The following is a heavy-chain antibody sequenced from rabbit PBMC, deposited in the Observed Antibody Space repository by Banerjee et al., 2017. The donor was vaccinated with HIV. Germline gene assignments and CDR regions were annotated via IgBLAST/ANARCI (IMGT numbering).Heavy chain of an antibody. J-gene: IGHJ4*01. Sequence: QSLEESGGDLVKPGASLTLTCTASGFSFSSGYDMCWVRQAPGKGLEWIACFYTSTGNTYYASWAKGRFTITKTSSTTVTLQMTSLTAADTATYFCVRDFVGRTEYTTLWGPGTLVTVS. CDR1: GFSFSSGYD. D-gene: IGHD1-1*01. CDR2: FYTSTGNT. V-gene: IGHV1S40*01. CDR3: VRDFVGRTEYTTL.